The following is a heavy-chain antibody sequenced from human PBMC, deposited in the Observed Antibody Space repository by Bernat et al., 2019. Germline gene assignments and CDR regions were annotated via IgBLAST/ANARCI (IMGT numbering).Heavy chain of an antibody. CDR1: GFTFSSHA. D-gene: IGHD2-15*01. J-gene: IGHJ4*02. Sequence: EVRLLESGGGLVQPGGSLRLSCAASGFTFSSHAMNWVRQGPGKGLEWVSRSSESGDRTDYADSVEGRFTISRDNSTNTLYLQMNSLRAEDTAVYYCAKEECSGGACYATDYWGQGTLVTVSS. V-gene: IGHV3-23*01. CDR2: SSESGDRT. CDR3: AKEECSGGACYATDY.